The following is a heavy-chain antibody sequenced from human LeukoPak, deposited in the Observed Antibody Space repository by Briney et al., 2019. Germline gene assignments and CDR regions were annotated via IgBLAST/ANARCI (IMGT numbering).Heavy chain of an antibody. CDR1: GGTFSNYA. D-gene: IGHD1-26*01. V-gene: IGHV1-18*01. J-gene: IGHJ6*03. CDR3: ARLLYYYYYYMDV. CDR2: ISAYNGNT. Sequence: ASVKVSCKASGGTFSNYAISWVRQAPGQGLEWMGWISAYNGNTNYAQKLQGRVTMTTDTSTSTAYMELRSLRSGDTAVYYCARLLYYYYYYMDVWGKGTTVTVSS.